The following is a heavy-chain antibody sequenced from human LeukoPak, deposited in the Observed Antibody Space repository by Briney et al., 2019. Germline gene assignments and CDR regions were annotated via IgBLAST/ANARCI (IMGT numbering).Heavy chain of an antibody. CDR3: ARVDYYGSGGTFQH. V-gene: IGHV4-59*01. CDR2: IYCSGST. J-gene: IGHJ1*01. Sequence: SETLSLTCTVSGGSISSYYWSWIRQPPGKGLEWIGYIYCSGSTNYNPSLKSRVTMSVDTSKNQFSLKLSSVTAADTAVYYCARVDYYGSGGTFQHWGQGTLVTVSS. D-gene: IGHD3-10*01. CDR1: GGSISSYY.